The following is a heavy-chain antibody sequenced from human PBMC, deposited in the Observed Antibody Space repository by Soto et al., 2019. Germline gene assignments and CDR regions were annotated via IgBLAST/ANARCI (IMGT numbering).Heavy chain of an antibody. CDR1: GGSIRSYY. CDR2: IYYSGST. CDR3: ARDGYYYDSSGYQRVYYFDY. Sequence: SETLALTCTVSGGSIRSYYWSWIRQPPGKGLEWIGYIYYSGSTNYNPSLKSRVTISVDTSKNQFSLKLSSVTAADTAVYFCARDGYYYDSSGYQRVYYFDYWGQGTPVTVSS. V-gene: IGHV4-59*01. D-gene: IGHD3-22*01. J-gene: IGHJ4*02.